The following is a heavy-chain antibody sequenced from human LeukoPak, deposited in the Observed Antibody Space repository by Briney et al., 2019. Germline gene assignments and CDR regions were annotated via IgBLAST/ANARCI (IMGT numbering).Heavy chain of an antibody. J-gene: IGHJ5*02. CDR1: GGSFSGYY. Sequence: PSETLSLTCAVYGGSFSGYYWSWIRQPPGKGLEWIGEINHSGSTNYDPSLKSRVTISVDTSKNQFSLKLSSVTAADTAVYYCARGSPITIFGVVIIRNGNWFDPWGQGTLVSVSS. CDR3: ARGSPITIFGVVIIRNGNWFDP. D-gene: IGHD3-3*01. CDR2: INHSGST. V-gene: IGHV4-34*01.